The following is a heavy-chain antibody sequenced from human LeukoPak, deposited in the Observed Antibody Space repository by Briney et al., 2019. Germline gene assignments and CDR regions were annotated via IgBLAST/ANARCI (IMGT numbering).Heavy chain of an antibody. Sequence: PSETLSLTCTVSGGSISSSPYYWGWIRQPPGKGLEWIGTIYYSGSTYYNPSLKGRVTISVDTSKNQFSLKASSVTAADTAVYYCARHEWQQLVKFDYWGQGALVTVSS. V-gene: IGHV4-39*01. CDR3: ARHEWQQLVKFDY. CDR1: GGSISSSPYY. CDR2: IYYSGST. D-gene: IGHD6-13*01. J-gene: IGHJ4*02.